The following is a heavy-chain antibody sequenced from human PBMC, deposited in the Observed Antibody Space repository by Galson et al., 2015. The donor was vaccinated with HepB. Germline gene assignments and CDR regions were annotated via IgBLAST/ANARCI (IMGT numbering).Heavy chain of an antibody. Sequence: SLRLSCAASGFAFKNFGVHWARQAPSKGLEWVAGMLYDGTSKYYADSVKGRFTISRDNSKNTVYLQMNSLRGDDTAVYYCARIFGSEGVNFDYWGQGSLVIVSS. CDR3: ARIFGSEGVNFDY. J-gene: IGHJ4*02. CDR1: GFAFKNFG. D-gene: IGHD3-3*01. CDR2: MLYDGTSK. V-gene: IGHV3-33*01.